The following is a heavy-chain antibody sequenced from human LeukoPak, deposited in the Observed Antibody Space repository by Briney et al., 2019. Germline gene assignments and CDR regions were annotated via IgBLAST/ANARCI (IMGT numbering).Heavy chain of an antibody. J-gene: IGHJ6*03. Sequence: SETLTLTCTVSGGSINSYYWSWIRQPPGKGLEWIGYIYYSGSTNYSPSLTSRVTISVDTSKNQFSLKLTSVTTTDTAVYYCAREIEGSGSSSSSPYYHYYYMDVWGKGTTVTVSS. D-gene: IGHD6-6*01. CDR2: IYYSGST. CDR1: GGSINSYY. V-gene: IGHV4-59*01. CDR3: AREIEGSGSSSSSPYYHYYYMDV.